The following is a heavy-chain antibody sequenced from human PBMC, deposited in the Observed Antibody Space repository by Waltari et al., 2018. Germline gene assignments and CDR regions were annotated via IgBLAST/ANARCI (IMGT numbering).Heavy chain of an antibody. CDR3: AKLPHYYDSRGHKGGDAFDI. Sequence: EVQLVESGGGLVQPGGSLRLSCAASGFTFSSYAMSWVRQAPGKGLEWVSAISGSGGSTYYADSVKGQITISRDNSKNTLDLQMNSRGAEDMAVYYCAKLPHYYDSRGHKGGDAFDIWGQGTMVTVSS. J-gene: IGHJ3*02. CDR2: ISGSGGST. V-gene: IGHV3-23*04. CDR1: GFTFSSYA. D-gene: IGHD3-22*01.